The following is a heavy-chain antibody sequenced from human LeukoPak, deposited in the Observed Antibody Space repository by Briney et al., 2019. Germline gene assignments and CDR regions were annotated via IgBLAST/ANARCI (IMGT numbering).Heavy chain of an antibody. CDR3: ARELGYCSSTSCRPFDP. CDR2: INPNSGGT. CDR1: GYTFTGYY. J-gene: IGHJ5*02. Sequence: ASVKVSCKAPGYTFTGYYMHWVRQAPGQGLEWMGRINPNSGGTNYAQKFQGRVTMTRDTSISTAYMELSRLRSDDTAVYYCARELGYCSSTSCRPFDPWGQGTLVTVSS. D-gene: IGHD2-2*01. V-gene: IGHV1-2*06.